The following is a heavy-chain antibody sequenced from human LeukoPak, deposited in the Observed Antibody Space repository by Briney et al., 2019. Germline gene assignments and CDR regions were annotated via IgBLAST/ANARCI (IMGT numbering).Heavy chain of an antibody. CDR1: GFTFSSYS. CDR2: ISSSSVYI. J-gene: IGHJ4*02. CDR3: ARDNARVMITSYCDY. Sequence: PGGSLRLSCAASGFTFSSYSMNWVRQAPGKGLEWVSSISSSSVYIFHADSVKGRFTISRDNAKNSVYLQMNSLRAEDTAAYYCARDNARVMITSYCDYWGQGTLVTVSS. V-gene: IGHV3-21*01. D-gene: IGHD3-16*01.